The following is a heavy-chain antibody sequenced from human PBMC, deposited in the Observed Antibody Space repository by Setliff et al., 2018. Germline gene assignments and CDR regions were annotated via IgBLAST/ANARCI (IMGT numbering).Heavy chain of an antibody. V-gene: IGHV1-2*02. Sequence: ASVKVSCKTSAYTFSGYYIHWVRQAPGQGPEWMGWINPNSGGTNYAPEFQGRVTMTRDMSITTAYMDLTRLTSDDTAVYYCARGGSTYDHVWGSYRSVDSWGQGTLVTVSS. CDR3: ARGGSTYDHVWGSYRSVDS. CDR1: AYTFSGYY. J-gene: IGHJ4*02. D-gene: IGHD3-16*02. CDR2: INPNSGGT.